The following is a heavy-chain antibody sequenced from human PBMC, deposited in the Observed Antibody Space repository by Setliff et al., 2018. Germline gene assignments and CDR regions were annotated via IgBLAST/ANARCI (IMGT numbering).Heavy chain of an antibody. CDR3: STGSDGW. J-gene: IGHJ4*02. Sequence: GGSLRLSCVGSGFGFSDAWMTWVRQAPGKGLEWVGHIKSKAYGGTADYATAVKGRFSISRDDSKDTVFLQMNSLKTEDTGTYYCSTGSDGWWGQGTLVTAPQ. V-gene: IGHV3-15*01. CDR1: GFGFSDAW. CDR2: IKSKAYGGTA. D-gene: IGHD2-15*01.